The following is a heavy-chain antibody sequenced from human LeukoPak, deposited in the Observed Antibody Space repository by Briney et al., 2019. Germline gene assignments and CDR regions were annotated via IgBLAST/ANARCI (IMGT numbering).Heavy chain of an antibody. J-gene: IGHJ4*02. D-gene: IGHD2-2*01. CDR1: GYTFSNYG. V-gene: IGHV1-18*01. CDR2: ISGYNGNT. Sequence: ASVKVSCKPSGYTFSNYGLTWVRQAPGQGLEWVGWISGYNGNTNYAQKVQGRVTMTTDTSTSTAYMDLRSLTSDDTAVYYCARDRCSSSSCYFDYWGQGTLVTVSS. CDR3: ARDRCSSSSCYFDY.